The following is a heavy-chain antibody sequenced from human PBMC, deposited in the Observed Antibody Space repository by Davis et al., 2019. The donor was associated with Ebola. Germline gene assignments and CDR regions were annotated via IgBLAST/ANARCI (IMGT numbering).Heavy chain of an antibody. CDR3: ARDPPYDQGYDF. CDR1: GDSLPSNSAA. J-gene: IGHJ4*02. D-gene: IGHD3-16*01. CDR2: LYYRSKWFV. Sequence: QTLSPTCAISGDSLPSNSAARNWTRPSPSRGLEWLARLYYRSKWFVDYAVSVKSRITINPDTSKNQLSLQLTSVTPEDTAVYYCARDPPYDQGYDFWGQGTLVTVSS. V-gene: IGHV6-1*01.